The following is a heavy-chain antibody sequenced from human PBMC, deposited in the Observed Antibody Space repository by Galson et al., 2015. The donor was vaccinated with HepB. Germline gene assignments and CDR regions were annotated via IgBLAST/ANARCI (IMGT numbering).Heavy chain of an antibody. V-gene: IGHV3-64D*06. J-gene: IGHJ4*02. Sequence: SLRLSCAASGFTFSSYAMHWVRQAPGKGLEYVSAISSNGGSTYYADSVKGRFTISRDNSKNTLYLQMSSLRAEDTAVYYCVKANYYDSSGYDYWGQGTLVTVSS. D-gene: IGHD3-22*01. CDR3: VKANYYDSSGYDY. CDR1: GFTFSSYA. CDR2: ISSNGGST.